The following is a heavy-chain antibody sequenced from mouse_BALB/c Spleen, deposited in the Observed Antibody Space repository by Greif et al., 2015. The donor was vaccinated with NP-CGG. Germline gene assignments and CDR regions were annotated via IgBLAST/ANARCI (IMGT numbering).Heavy chain of an antibody. CDR2: INPYNGAT. V-gene: IGHV1-31*01. D-gene: IGHD1-2*01. J-gene: IGHJ2*01. CDR1: GYSFTGCY. CDR3: ARGDYYGYGY. Sequence: EVQLQQSGPELVKPGASVKISCKASGYSFTGCYMHWVKQSHVKSLEWIGRINPYNGATSYNQNFKDKASLTVDKSSSTAYMELHSLTSEDSAVYYCARGDYYGYGYWGQGTTLTVSS.